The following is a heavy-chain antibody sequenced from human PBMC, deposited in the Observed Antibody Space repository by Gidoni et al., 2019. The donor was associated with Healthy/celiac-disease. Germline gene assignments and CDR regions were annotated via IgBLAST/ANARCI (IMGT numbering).Heavy chain of an antibody. Sequence: YSMNWVRQAPGKGLEWVSSISSSSSYIYYADSVKGRFTISRDNAKNSLYLQMNSLRAEDTAVYYCARGHGPPGGWYWYFDLWGRGTLVTVSS. V-gene: IGHV3-21*01. CDR1: YS. J-gene: IGHJ2*01. CDR3: ARGHGPPGGWYWYFDL. CDR2: ISSSSSYI. D-gene: IGHD6-19*01.